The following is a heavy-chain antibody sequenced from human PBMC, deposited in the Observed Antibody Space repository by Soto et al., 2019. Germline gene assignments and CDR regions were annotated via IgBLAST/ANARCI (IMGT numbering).Heavy chain of an antibody. V-gene: IGHV1-3*01. CDR2: INAGNGNT. CDR1: GYNFTSYA. CDR3: ARDRYFEDVWFDP. D-gene: IGHD3-9*01. J-gene: IGHJ5*02. Sequence: ASVKVSCKASGYNFTSYAMHWVRQAPGQRLEWMGWINAGNGNTKYSQKFQGRVTITRDTSASTAYMELSSLRSEDTAVYYCARDRYFEDVWFDPWGQGTLVTVSS.